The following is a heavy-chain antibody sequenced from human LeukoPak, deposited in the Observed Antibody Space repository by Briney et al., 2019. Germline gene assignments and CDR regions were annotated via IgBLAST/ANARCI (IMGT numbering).Heavy chain of an antibody. CDR1: GYNFKGYY. J-gene: IGHJ4*02. V-gene: IGHV1-2*02. CDR2: INPNSGVT. CDR3: AKDGPSPIVGASSDN. Sequence: ASVKVSCKASGYNFKGYYMNWVRQAPGQGLEWMGWINPNSGVTKYAERCQGRVTMTKETSINTVYMEMSSLGFDDTAVYYCAKDGPSPIVGASSDNWGQGTLVTVSS. D-gene: IGHD1-26*01.